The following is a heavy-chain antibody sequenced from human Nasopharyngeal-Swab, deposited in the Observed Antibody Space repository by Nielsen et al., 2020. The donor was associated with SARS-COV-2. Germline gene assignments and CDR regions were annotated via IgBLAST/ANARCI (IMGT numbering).Heavy chain of an antibody. CDR1: GYSFRTYG. D-gene: IGHD1-26*01. V-gene: IGHV4-59*04. Sequence: GSLRLSCVASGYSFRTYGMSWVRQPPGKGLEWIANIYYSGTTYYNPSLKSRVAISLDTSKNQFSLKVNSVTAADTAIYYCAREPRPLDLWGQGTMVTVSS. CDR3: AREPRPLDL. J-gene: IGHJ3*01. CDR2: IYYSGTT.